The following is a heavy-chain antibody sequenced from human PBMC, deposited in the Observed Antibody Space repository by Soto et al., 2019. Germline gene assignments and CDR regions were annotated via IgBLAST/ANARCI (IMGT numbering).Heavy chain of an antibody. Sequence: EVQLLESGGGLVQPGRSLRLSCAASGFTFSNYAMSWVRQAPGQGLDWVSAISGSGGTTYYADSVKGRFTITSDNAKNTHSLQMNSSRAEDAAVDYSAKFFVETGSNSGWPWSFHYWGQGTLVSVSS. CDR1: GFTFSNYA. D-gene: IGHD6-25*01. CDR2: ISGSGGTT. V-gene: IGHV3-23*01. J-gene: IGHJ4*02. CDR3: AKFFVETGSNSGWPWSFHY.